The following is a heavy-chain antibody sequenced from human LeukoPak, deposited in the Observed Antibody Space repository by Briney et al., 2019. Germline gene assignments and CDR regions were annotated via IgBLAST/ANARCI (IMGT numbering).Heavy chain of an antibody. CDR1: GYTFTRYG. J-gene: IGHJ5*02. V-gene: IGHV1-18*01. CDR3: ARDLDSGNRRCPFDP. Sequence: ASVKVSCKASGYTFTRYGISWVRQAPGQGLEWMGWISAYNGNTNYAQKLQGRVTMTTDTSTSTAYMELRSLRSDDTAVYYCARDLDSGNRRCPFDPWGQGTLATVSS. CDR2: ISAYNGNT. D-gene: IGHD3/OR15-3a*01.